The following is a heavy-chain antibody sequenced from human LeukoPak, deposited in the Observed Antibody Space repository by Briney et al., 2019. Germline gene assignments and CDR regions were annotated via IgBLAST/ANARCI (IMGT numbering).Heavy chain of an antibody. CDR3: ARGPSGYHNT. CDR2: IYSGGST. CDR1: AFSVGSNY. Sequence: PGGTLRLSCAASAFSVGSNYMTWVRQAPGKGLEWVSLIYSGGSTYYADSVKGRFTISRDNCKNALSLQMNNVRVEDTTVYSYARGPSGYHNTGGQGTLVTVSS. D-gene: IGHD5-12*01. V-gene: IGHV3-66*01. J-gene: IGHJ4*02.